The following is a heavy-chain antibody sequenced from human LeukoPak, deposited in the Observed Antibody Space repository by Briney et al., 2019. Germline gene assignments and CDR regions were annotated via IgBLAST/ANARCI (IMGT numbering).Heavy chain of an antibody. CDR3: ASSTRVAGLDY. Sequence: GGSLRLSCAASGFTFSSYGMHWVRQAPGKGLEWVAVIWYDGSNKYYADSVKGRSTISRDSSKNTLYLQMNSLRAEDTAVYYCASSTRVAGLDYWGQGTLVTVSS. CDR2: IWYDGSNK. D-gene: IGHD3/OR15-3a*01. CDR1: GFTFSSYG. J-gene: IGHJ4*02. V-gene: IGHV3-33*01.